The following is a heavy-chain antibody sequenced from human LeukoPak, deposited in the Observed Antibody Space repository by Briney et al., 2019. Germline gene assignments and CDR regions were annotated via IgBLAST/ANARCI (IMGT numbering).Heavy chain of an antibody. CDR3: ARALIQLRFLDRSYAFDI. J-gene: IGHJ3*02. CDR1: GGSISSGGYY. V-gene: IGHV4-31*03. CDR2: IYYSGST. D-gene: IGHD3-3*01. Sequence: RSETLSLTCTVSGGSISSGGYYWSWIRQYPGKGLEWIGYIYYSGSTYYNPSLKSRVTISVDTSKNQFSLKLSSVTAADTAVYYCARALIQLRFLDRSYAFDIWGQGTMVTVSS.